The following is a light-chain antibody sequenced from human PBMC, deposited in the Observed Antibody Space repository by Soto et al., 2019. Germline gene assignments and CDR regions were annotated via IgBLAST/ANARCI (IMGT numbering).Light chain of an antibody. Sequence: QSVLTQPPSASGPPGQRVTISCSGSSSNIGSNYVYWYQQLPGTAPKLLIYSNNQRPSGVPDRFSGSKSGTSASLAISGLRSEDEADYYCAAWDDSLSGLVFGTGTKLTVL. CDR3: AAWDDSLSGLV. CDR1: SSNIGSNY. CDR2: SNN. J-gene: IGLJ1*01. V-gene: IGLV1-47*02.